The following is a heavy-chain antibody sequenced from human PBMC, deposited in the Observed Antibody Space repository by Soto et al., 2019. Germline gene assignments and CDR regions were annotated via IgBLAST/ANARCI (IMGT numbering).Heavy chain of an antibody. CDR3: ARGFDYNSTPLDY. CDR2: INSDGSRI. J-gene: IGHJ4*02. Sequence: GGSLRLSCAASGFTFSSNCMHWVRQAPGKGLVWVSRINSDGSRITYADSVKGRFTISRDNAKNTLFLQMNSLTAEDTAVYYCARGFDYNSTPLDYWGQGTLVTVSS. V-gene: IGHV3-74*01. D-gene: IGHD3-22*01. CDR1: GFTFSSNC.